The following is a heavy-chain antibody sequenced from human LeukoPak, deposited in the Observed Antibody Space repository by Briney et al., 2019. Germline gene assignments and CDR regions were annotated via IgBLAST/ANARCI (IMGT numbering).Heavy chain of an antibody. Sequence: DSVKGRFTISRDNSKNTLHLQMNSLRAEDTAVYYCAKDQAGTYAFDIWGQGTMVTVSS. J-gene: IGHJ3*02. CDR3: AKDQAGTYAFDI. D-gene: IGHD6-13*01. V-gene: IGHV3-30*02.